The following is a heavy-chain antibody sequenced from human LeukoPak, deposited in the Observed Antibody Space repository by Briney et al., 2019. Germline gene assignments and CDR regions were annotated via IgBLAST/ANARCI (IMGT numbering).Heavy chain of an antibody. CDR2: IYTSGST. CDR3: ARGKFGYYGSGSQYNWFDP. CDR1: GGSISSYY. J-gene: IGHJ5*02. V-gene: IGHV4-4*07. D-gene: IGHD3-10*01. Sequence: SETLSLTCTDSGGSISSYYWSWIRQPAGKGLEWIGRIYTSGSTNYNPSLKSRVTISVDTSKNQFSLKLSSVTAADTAVYYCARGKFGYYGSGSQYNWFDPWGQGTLVTVPS.